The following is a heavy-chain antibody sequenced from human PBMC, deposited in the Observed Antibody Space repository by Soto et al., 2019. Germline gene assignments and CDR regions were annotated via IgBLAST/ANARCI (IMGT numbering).Heavy chain of an antibody. V-gene: IGHV3-23*01. CDR3: AKDQGSSGWYPDF. CDR1: GFIFSSYA. CDR2: ISGSGTST. D-gene: IGHD6-19*01. J-gene: IGHJ4*02. Sequence: GGSLRLSCEASGFIFSSYAMSWVRQAPGKGLEWVSAISGSGTSTYYADSVKGRFTISRDNSKNTLYLQMNSLRAEDTAVYYCAKDQGSSGWYPDFWGQGTLVNV.